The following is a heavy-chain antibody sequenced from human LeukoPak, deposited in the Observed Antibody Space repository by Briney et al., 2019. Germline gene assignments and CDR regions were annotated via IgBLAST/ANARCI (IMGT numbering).Heavy chain of an antibody. V-gene: IGHV4-59*01. CDR1: GGSISNYY. CDR2: IHYSGST. J-gene: IGHJ4*02. CDR3: ARVDYGDYLSLDY. Sequence: PSETLSLTCTVSGGSISNYYWTWIRQPPGKGLEWIGCIHYSGSTNYNPSLKSRATISVDTSKNQFSLKLSSVTAADTAVYLCARVDYGDYLSLDYWGQGTLVTVSS. D-gene: IGHD4-17*01.